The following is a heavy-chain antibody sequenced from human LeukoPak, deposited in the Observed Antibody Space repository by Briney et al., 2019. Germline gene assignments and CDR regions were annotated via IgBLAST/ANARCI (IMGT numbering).Heavy chain of an antibody. D-gene: IGHD2-15*01. J-gene: IGHJ5*02. CDR3: ARFYVEKLLLGPDWFDP. V-gene: IGHV4-34*01. Sequence: SETLSLTCAVYGGSFSGYYWSWIRQPPGKGLEWIGEINHSGSTNYNPSLKSRVTISVDTSKNQFSLKLSSVTAADTAVYYCARFYVEKLLLGPDWFDPWGQGTLVTVSS. CDR1: GGSFSGYY. CDR2: INHSGST.